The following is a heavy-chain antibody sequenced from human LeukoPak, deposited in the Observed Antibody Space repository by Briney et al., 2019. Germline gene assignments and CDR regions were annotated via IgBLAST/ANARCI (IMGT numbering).Heavy chain of an antibody. CDR1: GGSFSGYY. CDR2: INHSGST. V-gene: IGHV4-34*01. D-gene: IGHD1-7*01. CDR3: ARDNWNYGQVGDWFDP. Sequence: SETLSLTCAVYGGSFSGYYWSWIRQPPGKGLEWIGEINHSGSTNYNPSLKSRATISVDTSKNQFSLKLSSATAADTAVYYCARDNWNYGQVGDWFDPWGQGTLVTVSS. J-gene: IGHJ5*02.